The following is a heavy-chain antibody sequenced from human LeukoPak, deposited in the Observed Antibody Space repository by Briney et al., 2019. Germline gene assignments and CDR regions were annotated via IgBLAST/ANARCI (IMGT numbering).Heavy chain of an antibody. V-gene: IGHV3-7*01. Sequence: GGSLRLSCAASGFTFSSCWMTWVRQAPGKGLEWVANIKKDGSEKYYVDSVKGRFTISRDNAKNSLYLQMNSLRAEDTAVYYCARESPECETNWFDPWGQGTLVTVSS. CDR1: GFTFSSCW. CDR3: ARESPECETNWFDP. J-gene: IGHJ5*02. CDR2: IKKDGSEK.